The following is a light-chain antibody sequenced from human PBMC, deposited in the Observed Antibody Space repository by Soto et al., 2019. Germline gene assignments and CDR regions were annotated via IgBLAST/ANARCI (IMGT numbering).Light chain of an antibody. CDR1: QSISSY. J-gene: IGKJ1*01. CDR3: QQSYSTPRT. Sequence: DIQMTQSPSSLSASVGDRDTITCRASQSISSYLNWYQQKPGKAPKLLIYAASSLQSGVPSRFSGSGSGTDLTLTISSLQPEDFATYYCQQSYSTPRTFGQGTKVEIK. CDR2: AAS. V-gene: IGKV1-39*01.